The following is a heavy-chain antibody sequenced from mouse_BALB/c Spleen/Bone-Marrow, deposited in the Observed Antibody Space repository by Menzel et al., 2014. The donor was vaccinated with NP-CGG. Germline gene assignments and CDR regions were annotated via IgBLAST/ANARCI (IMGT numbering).Heavy chain of an antibody. CDR3: TTLARTNFDY. D-gene: IGHD3-1*01. CDR2: IYPGNSDT. Sequence: EVQGVESGTVLARPGAAVKMSCKASGYTFSNCWMHWVKQRPGQGLEWIGTIYPGNSDTTYNQRFKGKAKLTAVTSTSTAYIDLSSLTNEDSAVYYCTTLARTNFDYWGQGTTLTVSS. J-gene: IGHJ2*01. CDR1: GYTFSNCW. V-gene: IGHV1-5*01.